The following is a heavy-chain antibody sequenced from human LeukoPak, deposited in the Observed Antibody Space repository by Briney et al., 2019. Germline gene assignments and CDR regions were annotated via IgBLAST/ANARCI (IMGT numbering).Heavy chain of an antibody. J-gene: IGHJ4*02. CDR2: INPNMGGT. Sequence: ASVKVSCKASGYTSTGYYMHWGRQAPGQGLEWKGWINPNMGGTNYAQTFQGRATMTRDTPITTAYMELRRLRSDDTAVYYCARSVYYDFWSGSPPHFDYWSQGTLVTVSS. CDR1: GYTSTGYY. CDR3: ARSVYYDFWSGSPPHFDY. D-gene: IGHD3-3*01. V-gene: IGHV1-2*02.